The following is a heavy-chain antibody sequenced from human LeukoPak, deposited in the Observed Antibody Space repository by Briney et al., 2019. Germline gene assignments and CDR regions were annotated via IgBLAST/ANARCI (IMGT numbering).Heavy chain of an antibody. D-gene: IGHD6-6*01. CDR1: GGSFGGYY. CDR2: INHSGST. Sequence: ASETLSLTCAVYGGSFGGYYWTWIRQPPGKGLEWIGDINHSGSTNYNPSLKSRVTKSVDTSKNQFSLRLSSVTAADTAVYFCARASAYSSSSGVNYWGQGTLVTVSS. V-gene: IGHV4-34*01. CDR3: ARASAYSSSSGVNY. J-gene: IGHJ4*02.